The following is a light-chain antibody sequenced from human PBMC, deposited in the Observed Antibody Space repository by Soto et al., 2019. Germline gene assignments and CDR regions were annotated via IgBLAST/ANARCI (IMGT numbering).Light chain of an antibody. J-gene: IGKJ2*01. CDR1: QSVSSSY. Sequence: EIVLTQSPGTLSLSPGERATLSCRASQSVSSSYLAWYQPTPGQAPRLLIYGASSRATGIPDRFSGSGSGTDFTLTISRLEPEDFAVYYCQQYGSSHLFGQGTKLEIK. CDR3: QQYGSSHL. V-gene: IGKV3-20*01. CDR2: GAS.